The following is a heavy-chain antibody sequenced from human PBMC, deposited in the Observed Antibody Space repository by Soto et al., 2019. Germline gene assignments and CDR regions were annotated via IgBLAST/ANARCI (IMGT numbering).Heavy chain of an antibody. Sequence: PGGSLRTSCAASGFTFSSYSMNWVRQAPGKGLEWVSYISSSSSTIYYADSVKGRFTISRDNAKNSLYLQMNSLRDEDTAVYYCARPEYSSSSYGMDVWGQGTTVTVSS. V-gene: IGHV3-48*02. CDR3: ARPEYSSSSYGMDV. CDR1: GFTFSSYS. J-gene: IGHJ6*02. D-gene: IGHD6-6*01. CDR2: ISSSSSTI.